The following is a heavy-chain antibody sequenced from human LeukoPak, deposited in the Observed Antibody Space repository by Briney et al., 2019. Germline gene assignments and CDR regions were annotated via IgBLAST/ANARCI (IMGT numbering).Heavy chain of an antibody. CDR1: GFTFSTYN. Sequence: GGSLRLSCAASGFTFSTYNMNWVRQAPGKGLEWVSYISSTSSTIHYADSVKGRFTISRDNAKSSLYLQMNSLRDEDTAVYYCARDQISSSLYKEPLDYWGQGTLVTVSS. CDR3: ARDQISSSLYKEPLDY. CDR2: ISSTSSTI. V-gene: IGHV3-48*02. J-gene: IGHJ4*02. D-gene: IGHD6-13*01.